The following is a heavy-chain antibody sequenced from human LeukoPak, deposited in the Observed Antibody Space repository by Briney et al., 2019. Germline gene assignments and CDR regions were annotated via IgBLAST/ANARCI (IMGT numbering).Heavy chain of an antibody. CDR1: GFTFSDYS. V-gene: IGHV3-7*05. CDR3: AREVYGGNSIDY. CDR2: MKQDGSEK. D-gene: IGHD4-23*01. J-gene: IGHJ4*02. Sequence: GGSLRLSCAASGFTFSDYSATWVRQAPGKGLEWVANMKQDGSEKFYVESVKGRFTISRDNAKNSLYLEMNSLRAEDTAVYYCAREVYGGNSIDYWGQGTLVTVSS.